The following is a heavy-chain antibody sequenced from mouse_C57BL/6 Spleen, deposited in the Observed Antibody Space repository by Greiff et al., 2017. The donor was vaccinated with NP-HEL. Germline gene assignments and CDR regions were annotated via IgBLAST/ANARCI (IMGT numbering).Heavy chain of an antibody. CDR1: GYTFTSYW. CDR3: ARSGDSSGYFDY. Sequence: VQLQQSGAELVKPGASVKMSCKASGYTFTSYWITWVKQRPGQGLEWIGDIYPGSGSTNHNEKFKSKATLTVDTSSSTAYMQLSSLTSEDSAVYYCARSGDSSGYFDYWGQGTTLTVSS. J-gene: IGHJ2*01. D-gene: IGHD3-2*02. CDR2: IYPGSGST. V-gene: IGHV1-55*01.